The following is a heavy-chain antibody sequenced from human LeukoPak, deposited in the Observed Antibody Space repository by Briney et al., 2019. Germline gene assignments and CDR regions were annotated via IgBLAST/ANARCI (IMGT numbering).Heavy chain of an antibody. D-gene: IGHD6-13*01. J-gene: IGHJ4*02. CDR2: ISYDGSNK. Sequence: GRSLRLSCAASGFTFSSYAMHWVRQAPGKGLEWVAVISYDGSNKYYADSVKGRFTISRDNSKNTLYLQMNSLRAEDTAVYYCASLTYSSSWYYWGQGTLVTVSS. V-gene: IGHV3-30-3*01. CDR1: GFTFSSYA. CDR3: ASLTYSSSWYY.